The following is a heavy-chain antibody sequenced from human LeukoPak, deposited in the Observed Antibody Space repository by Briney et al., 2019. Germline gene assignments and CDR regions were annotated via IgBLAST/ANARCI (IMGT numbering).Heavy chain of an antibody. D-gene: IGHD6-19*01. CDR3: ARGYSSGWFDY. CDR1: GFTFSSYR. V-gene: IGHV3-21*01. Sequence: GGSLMLCCAASGFTFSSYRMNWVRQAPGKGLEWVSSISSSSSYIYYADSVKGRFTISRDNAKNSLYLQMNSLRAEDTAVYYCARGYSSGWFDYWGQGTLAPVSS. CDR2: ISSSSSYI. J-gene: IGHJ4*02.